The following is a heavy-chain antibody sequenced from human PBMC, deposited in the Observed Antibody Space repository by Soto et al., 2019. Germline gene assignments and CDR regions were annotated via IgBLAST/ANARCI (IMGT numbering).Heavy chain of an antibody. CDR1: GGSISSGDYY. Sequence: SKTMSLTCTVSGGSISSGDYYCSWIRQPPGKGLEWIGYIYYSGSTYYNPSLKSRVTISVDTSKNQFSLKLSSVTAADTAVYYCARGSSWYYLFDLWGKGTRVTVSS. D-gene: IGHD6-13*01. J-gene: IGHJ5*02. CDR3: ARGSSWYYLFDL. V-gene: IGHV4-30-4*01. CDR2: IYYSGST.